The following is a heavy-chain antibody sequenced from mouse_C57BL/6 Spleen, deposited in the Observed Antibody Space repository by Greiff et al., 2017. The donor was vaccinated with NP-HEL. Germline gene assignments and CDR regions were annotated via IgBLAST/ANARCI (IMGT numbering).Heavy chain of an antibody. J-gene: IGHJ3*01. D-gene: IGHD2-3*01. CDR1: GYTFTSYW. CDR3: ARKSVMGDAY. V-gene: IGHV1-69*01. Sequence: VQLQQPGAELVMPGASVKLSCKASGYTFTSYWMHWVKQRPGQGLEWIGEIDPSDSYTNYNQKFKGKSTLTVDKSSSTAYMQLSSLTSEDSAVYYCARKSVMGDAYWGQGTLVTVSA. CDR2: IDPSDSYT.